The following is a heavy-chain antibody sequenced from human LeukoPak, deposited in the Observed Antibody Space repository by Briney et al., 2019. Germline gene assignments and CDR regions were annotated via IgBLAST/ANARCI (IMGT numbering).Heavy chain of an antibody. CDR2: ISASHGNT. Sequence: GASVKVSCKTSGYTFPSYGLSWVRQAPRQGLEWMGWISASHGNTDYSHKLQGRVTMTIDSFTSTAYLELRSLRSDDTAVYYCAGTLGYCSSSFCYLKYWGQGTLVTVSS. J-gene: IGHJ4*02. CDR1: GYTFPSYG. V-gene: IGHV1-18*01. CDR3: AGTLGYCSSSFCYLKY. D-gene: IGHD2-2*01.